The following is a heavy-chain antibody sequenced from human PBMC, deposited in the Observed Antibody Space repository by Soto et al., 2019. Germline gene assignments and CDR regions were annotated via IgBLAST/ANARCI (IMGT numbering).Heavy chain of an antibody. CDR1: GFSLNTGGVG. D-gene: IGHD3-10*01. CDR3: VRNWRYYGGDYYYGMDA. CDR2: IYWDDDE. V-gene: IGHV2-5*02. Sequence: TLKESGPTLVKPTQPLTLTCTFSGFSLNTGGVGVGWVRQPRGKAMEWLALIYWDDDERYRPSLRSRLNITKDTINNQVVLTMTNMDPEDTATYYCVRNWRYYGGDYYYGMDAWGQRTTVTVSS. J-gene: IGHJ6*02.